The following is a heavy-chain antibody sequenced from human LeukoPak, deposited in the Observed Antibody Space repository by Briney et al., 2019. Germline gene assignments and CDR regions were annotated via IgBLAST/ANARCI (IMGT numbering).Heavy chain of an antibody. CDR1: GFTFSSYS. CDR3: ARWGIVGATSRGDY. V-gene: IGHV3-48*01. D-gene: IGHD1-26*01. Sequence: GGSLRLSCAASGFTFSSYSMNWVRQAPGKGLXXXXXXISSSSTIYYXXXXKGRFTISRGNAKNSLYLQMNSLRAEDTAVYYCARWGIVGATSRGDYWGQGTLVTVSS. J-gene: IGHJ4*02. CDR2: XISSSSTI.